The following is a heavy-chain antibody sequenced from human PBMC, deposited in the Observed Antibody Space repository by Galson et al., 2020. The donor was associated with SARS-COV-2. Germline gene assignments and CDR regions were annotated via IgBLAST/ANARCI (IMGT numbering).Heavy chain of an antibody. CDR1: GGSIRDSNYY. V-gene: IGHV4-39*02. Sequence: SETLSLTCSVSGGSIRDSNYYWDWIRQSPGKGLEWIGKIYYTGHPYYNPSLKSRVTMSVDTSKNQFSLNLSSVNATDAAIYYCAREAAGYYYYGLDVWGQGTTVTVAS. CDR2: IYYTGHP. J-gene: IGHJ6*02. CDR3: AREAAGYYYYGLDV. D-gene: IGHD6-13*01.